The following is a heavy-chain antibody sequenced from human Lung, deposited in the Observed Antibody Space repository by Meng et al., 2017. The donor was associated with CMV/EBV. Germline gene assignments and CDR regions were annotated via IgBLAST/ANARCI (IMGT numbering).Heavy chain of an antibody. CDR3: ARDRNPAVAGTGLDY. J-gene: IGHJ4*02. Sequence: SETLSLXCTVSGGSIGSSGYYWGWIRQPPGKGLEWIGAVYYSGNTYYNPSLKGRITISVDTSKNQFSLKLYSVTAADTAVYYCARDRNPAVAGTGLDYWGQGTLVTVSS. V-gene: IGHV4-39*07. CDR1: GGSIGSSGYY. CDR2: VYYSGNT. D-gene: IGHD6-19*01.